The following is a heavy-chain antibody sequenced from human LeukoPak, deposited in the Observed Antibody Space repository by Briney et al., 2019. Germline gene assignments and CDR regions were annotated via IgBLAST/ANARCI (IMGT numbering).Heavy chain of an antibody. CDR2: ISAYNGNT. CDR1: GYTFSTYA. CDR3: ARDLLAAAGFDAFDI. J-gene: IGHJ3*02. D-gene: IGHD6-13*01. Sequence: ASVKVSSTASGYTFSTYAISWVRQAPGQGLEWMGWISAYNGNTNYAQKLQGRVTMTTDTSTSTAYMELRSLRSDDTAVYYCARDLLAAAGFDAFDIWGQGTMVTVSS. V-gene: IGHV1-18*01.